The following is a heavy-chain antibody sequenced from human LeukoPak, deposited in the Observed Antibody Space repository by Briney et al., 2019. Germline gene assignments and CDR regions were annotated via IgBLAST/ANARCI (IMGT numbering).Heavy chain of an antibody. D-gene: IGHD3-16*01. J-gene: IGHJ4*02. V-gene: IGHV1-46*01. Sequence: ASVKVSCKASGYTFTSYYMHWVRQAPGQGLEWMGIINPSGGSSSYAQKFQGRVTMTRDTSTSTVYMELSSLRSEDTAVYYCARDGLGLRALDYWGQGTLVTVSS. CDR3: ARDGLGLRALDY. CDR1: GYTFTSYY. CDR2: INPSGGSS.